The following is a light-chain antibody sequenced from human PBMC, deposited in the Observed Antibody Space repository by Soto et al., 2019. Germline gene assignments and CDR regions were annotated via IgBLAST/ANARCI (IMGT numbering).Light chain of an antibody. J-gene: IGKJ4*01. CDR2: VAS. Sequence: EIVMTQSPATLSVSPGERATLSCRASQSVSSNLAWYQQKPGQTPNLLIYVASTRATGIPARFSGSGSGTEFTLTISSLQSEDFAVYSCQQYNVWPLSFGGGTKVEFK. CDR3: QQYNVWPLS. V-gene: IGKV3-15*01. CDR1: QSVSSN.